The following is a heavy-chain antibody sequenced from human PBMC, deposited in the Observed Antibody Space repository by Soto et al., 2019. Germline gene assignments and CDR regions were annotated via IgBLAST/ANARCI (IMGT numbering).Heavy chain of an antibody. CDR1: GFTFSSYG. V-gene: IGHV3-30*18. D-gene: IGHD6-19*01. Sequence: GGSLRLSCAASGFTFSSYGMHWVRQAPGKGLEWVAVISYDGSNKYYADSVKGRFTISRDNSKNTLYLQMNSLRAEDTAVYYCAKDHGSGGTYDAFDIWGKGTMVTFPS. CDR2: ISYDGSNK. CDR3: AKDHGSGGTYDAFDI. J-gene: IGHJ3*02.